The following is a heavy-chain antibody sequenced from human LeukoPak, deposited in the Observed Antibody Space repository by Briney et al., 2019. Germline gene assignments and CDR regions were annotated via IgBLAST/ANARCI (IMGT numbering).Heavy chain of an antibody. CDR1: DYPFSSGYF. CDR3: ARHHCAGGYCYFLDY. V-gene: IGHV4-38-2*01. Sequence: PSETLSLTCSVTDYPFSSGYFWGWIRQPPQRGLGLIATISHSGSTYFNPSLKSRVMVSVDASKDQFSLNLTSVTAADTAVYYCARHHCAGGYCYFLDYWGQGTLVTVS. D-gene: IGHD3-16*02. J-gene: IGHJ4*02. CDR2: ISHSGST.